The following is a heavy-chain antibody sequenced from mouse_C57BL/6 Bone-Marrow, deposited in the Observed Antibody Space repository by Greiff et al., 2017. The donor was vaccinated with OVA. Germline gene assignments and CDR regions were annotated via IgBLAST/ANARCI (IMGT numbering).Heavy chain of an antibody. CDR2: INPSNGGP. CDR3: ARNYGSSS. J-gene: IGHJ2*01. CDR1: GYTFTSSW. D-gene: IGHD1-1*01. Sequence: VQLQQPGTELVKPGASVKLSCKASGYTFTSSWMHWVKQRPGQGLEWIGNINPSNGGPNYNEKFKSKAPLTVDKSSSTAYLQLSSVTSEDSGVYYCARNYGSSSWGQGTTLTVSS. V-gene: IGHV1-53*01.